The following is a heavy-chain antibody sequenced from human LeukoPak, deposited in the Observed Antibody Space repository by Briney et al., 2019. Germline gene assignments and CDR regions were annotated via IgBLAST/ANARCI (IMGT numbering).Heavy chain of an antibody. CDR1: GFTFSSYG. Sequence: GGSLRLSCAASGFTFSSYGMHWVRQAPGKGLEWVAFIRYDGSNKYYADSVKGRFTISRDNSKNTLYLQMNNLRAKDTAVYYCANWSPQPLSAFDIWGQGTMVTVS. V-gene: IGHV3-30*02. CDR3: ANWSPQPLSAFDI. J-gene: IGHJ3*02. D-gene: IGHD2-2*01. CDR2: IRYDGSNK.